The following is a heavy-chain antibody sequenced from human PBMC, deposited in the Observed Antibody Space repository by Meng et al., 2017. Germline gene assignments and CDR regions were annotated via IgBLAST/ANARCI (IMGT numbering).Heavy chain of an antibody. CDR1: GYTFTSYG. CDR2: ISAYNGNT. Sequence: ASVKVSCKASGYTFTSYGISWVRQAPGQGLEWMGWISAYNGNTNYAQKLQGRVTMTTDTSTSIAYMELRSLRSDDRAVYYCARDRTGYSSGWSPGWFDPWGQGTLVTVSS. CDR3: ARDRTGYSSGWSPGWFDP. D-gene: IGHD6-19*01. J-gene: IGHJ5*02. V-gene: IGHV1-18*01.